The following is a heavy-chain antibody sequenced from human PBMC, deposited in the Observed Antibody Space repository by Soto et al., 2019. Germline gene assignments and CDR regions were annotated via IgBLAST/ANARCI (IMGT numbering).Heavy chain of an antibody. CDR1: GGSISSSSYY. Sequence: ASETLSLTCTVSGGSISSSSYYWGWIRQPPGKGLEWIGSIYYSGSTYYNPSLKSRVTISVDTSKNQFSLKLSSVTAADTAVYYCARQYYDFWSGYLLAPTHNYYYYMDVWGKGTTVTVSS. J-gene: IGHJ6*03. D-gene: IGHD3-3*01. V-gene: IGHV4-39*01. CDR2: IYYSGST. CDR3: ARQYYDFWSGYLLAPTHNYYYYMDV.